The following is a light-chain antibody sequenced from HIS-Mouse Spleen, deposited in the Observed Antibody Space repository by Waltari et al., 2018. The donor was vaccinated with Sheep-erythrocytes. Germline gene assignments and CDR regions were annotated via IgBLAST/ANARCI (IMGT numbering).Light chain of an antibody. V-gene: IGKV1-5*03. Sequence: DIQITLSPSTLYASVGDRVTVTGRASQSISRWLVWYQQKPGKAPKLLIYKASSLESGVPSRFSGSGSETEFTLTISSLQPDDFATYYCQQYNSYPRTFGQGTKVEIK. CDR1: QSISRW. CDR2: KAS. CDR3: QQYNSYPRT. J-gene: IGKJ1*01.